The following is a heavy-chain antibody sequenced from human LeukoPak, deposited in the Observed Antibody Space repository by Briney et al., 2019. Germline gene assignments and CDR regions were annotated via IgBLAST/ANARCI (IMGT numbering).Heavy chain of an antibody. V-gene: IGHV4-31*03. D-gene: IGHD4-17*01. CDR3: ASRDYGDYSVDY. J-gene: IGHJ4*02. Sequence: SETLSLTCTVSGGSISSGGYYWSWIRQHPGKGLEWIRYIYYSGNTYYNPSLKSRVTISVDTSKNQFSLKLSSVTAADTAVYYCASRDYGDYSVDYWGQGTLVTVSS. CDR2: IYYSGNT. CDR1: GGSISSGGYY.